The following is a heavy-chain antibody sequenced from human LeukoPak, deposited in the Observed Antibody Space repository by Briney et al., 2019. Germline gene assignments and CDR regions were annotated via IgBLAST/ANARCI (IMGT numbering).Heavy chain of an antibody. J-gene: IGHJ4*02. CDR1: GVSTTNGIYY. CDR2: VHNVGST. Sequence: SETLSLTCTVSGVSTTNGIYYWAWIRQSPGKGLEWIGSVHNVGSTYYNSSLRSRVTMSIDTSKNQFSLRLNSVTAADTAVYYCARHAEYNSGWHFYLDHWGQGILVTVSS. D-gene: IGHD6-19*01. CDR3: ARHAEYNSGWHFYLDH. V-gene: IGHV4-39*01.